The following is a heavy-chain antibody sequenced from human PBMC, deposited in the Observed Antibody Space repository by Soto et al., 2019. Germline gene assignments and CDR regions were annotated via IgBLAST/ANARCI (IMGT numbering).Heavy chain of an antibody. CDR3: ARWWSGSRQGFDP. J-gene: IGHJ5*02. D-gene: IGHD3-3*01. V-gene: IGHV4-31*03. CDR1: GGSISSGNYY. Sequence: SETLSLTCTVSGGSISSGNYYWSWIRQHPGKGLEWIGYIYYSGSTYYNPSLKSRVTISVDTSKNQFSLKLSSVTAADTAVYYCARWWSGSRQGFDPWGQGTLVTVS. CDR2: IYYSGST.